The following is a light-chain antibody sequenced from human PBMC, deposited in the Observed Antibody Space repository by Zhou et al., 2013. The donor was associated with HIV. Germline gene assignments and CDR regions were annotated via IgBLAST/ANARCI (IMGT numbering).Light chain of an antibody. CDR3: QQYGSSPRT. Sequence: EIVLTQSPGTLSLSPGDRASLSCRASQSVSNYLAWYQQKPGQAPRLLIYGASSRATGIPDRFSGSGSGTDFSLTISRLEPEDFAVYYCQQYGSSPRTFGQGTKVEIK. J-gene: IGKJ1*01. V-gene: IGKV3-20*01. CDR2: GAS. CDR1: QSVSNY.